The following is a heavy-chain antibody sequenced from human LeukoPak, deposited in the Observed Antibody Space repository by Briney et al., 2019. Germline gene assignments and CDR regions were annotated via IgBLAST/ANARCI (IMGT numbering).Heavy chain of an antibody. D-gene: IGHD3-3*01. V-gene: IGHV4-39*07. Sequence: SETLSLTCTVSGGSISSSSYYWGWIRQPPGKGLEWIGSIYYSGSTYYNPSLKSRVTISVDTSKNQFSLKLSSVTAADTAVYYCATGESGYYYFDYWGQGTLVTVSS. CDR3: ATGESGYYYFDY. CDR2: IYYSGST. CDR1: GGSISSSSYY. J-gene: IGHJ4*02.